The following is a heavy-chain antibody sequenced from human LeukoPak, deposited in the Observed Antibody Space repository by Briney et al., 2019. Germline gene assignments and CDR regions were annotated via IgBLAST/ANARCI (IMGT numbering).Heavy chain of an antibody. CDR3: AKSPVWFGELLSHFDY. V-gene: IGHV3-23*01. J-gene: IGHJ4*02. CDR2: ISGSGGST. CDR1: GFTFSSYA. D-gene: IGHD3-10*01. Sequence: GGSLRLSCAASGFTFSSYAMSWVRQAPGKGLEWVSAISGSGGSTYYADSVKGRFTISRDNSKNTLYLQMTSLRAEDTAVYYCAKSPVWFGELLSHFDYWGQGTLVTVSS.